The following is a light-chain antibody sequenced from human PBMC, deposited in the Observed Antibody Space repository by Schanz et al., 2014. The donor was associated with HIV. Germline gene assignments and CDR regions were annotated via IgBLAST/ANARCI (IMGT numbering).Light chain of an antibody. CDR1: NSNIGTTP. CDR3: ATWVDSLNGWV. J-gene: IGLJ3*02. Sequence: QSVLTQPPSASGTPGQRVTISCSGSNSNIGTTPANWYQQLPGTAPRLLLYNDHFRPSGVPDRFSGSRSGTSASLVISGLQSQDEADYYCATWVDSLNGWVFGGGTKLTVL. V-gene: IGLV1-44*01. CDR2: NDH.